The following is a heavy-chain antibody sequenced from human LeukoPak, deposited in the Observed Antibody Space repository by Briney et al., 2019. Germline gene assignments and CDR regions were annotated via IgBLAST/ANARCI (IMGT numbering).Heavy chain of an antibody. J-gene: IGHJ3*01. CDR2: INPNSGGT. D-gene: IGHD2-15*01. CDR3: ARDDADIVVVVAATPSV. V-gene: IGHV1-2*02. CDR1: GYTFTSYY. Sequence: ASVKVSCKASGYTFTSYYMHWVRQAPGQGLEWMGWINPNSGGTNYAQKFQGRVTMTRDTSISTAYMELSRLRSDDTAAYYCARDDADIVVVVAATPSVWGQGTMVTVSS.